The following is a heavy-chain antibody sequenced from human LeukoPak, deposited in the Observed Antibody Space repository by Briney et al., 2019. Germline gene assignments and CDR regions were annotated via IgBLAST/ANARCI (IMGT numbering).Heavy chain of an antibody. D-gene: IGHD3-9*01. V-gene: IGHV3-7*01. CDR2: IKQDGSEK. CDR1: GFTFSSYW. Sequence: GGSLRLSCAASGFTFSSYWMSWVRQAPGKGLEWVANIKQDGSEKYYVDSVKGRFTISRDNAKNSLYLQMNSLRAEDTAVYYCARVLISGHYDILTGYYNPPRYFDYWGQGTLVTVSS. CDR3: ARVLISGHYDILTGYYNPPRYFDY. J-gene: IGHJ4*02.